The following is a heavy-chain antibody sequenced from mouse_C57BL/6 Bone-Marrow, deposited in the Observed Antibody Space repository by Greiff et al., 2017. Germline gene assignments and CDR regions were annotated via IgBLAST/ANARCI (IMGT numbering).Heavy chain of an antibody. Sequence: QVQLQQPGAELVKPGASVKVSCKASGYTFTSYWMHWVKQRPGQGLEWIGRIHPSDSDTNYHQKFKGKATLTVDKSSSTAYMQLSSLTSEDSAVYYCAIRIRCYYAMDYWGQGTSGTVSS. D-gene: IGHD1-1*01. CDR1: GYTFTSYW. V-gene: IGHV1-74*01. CDR3: AIRIRCYYAMDY. CDR2: IHPSDSDT. J-gene: IGHJ4*01.